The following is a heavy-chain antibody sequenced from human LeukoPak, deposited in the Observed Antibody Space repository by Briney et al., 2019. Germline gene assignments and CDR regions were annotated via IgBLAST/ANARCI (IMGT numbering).Heavy chain of an antibody. J-gene: IGHJ4*02. CDR2: VDPEDGET. D-gene: IGHD2-2*01. CDR1: GYTFTDYY. V-gene: IGHV1-69-2*01. Sequence: ASVKVSCKVSGYTFTDYYMHWVQQAPGKGLEWMGLVDPEDGETIYAEKFQGRVTITADTSTDTAYMELSRLRSEDTAVYYCATLDYPGYCSSTSCYFRYWGQGTLVTVSS. CDR3: ATLDYPGYCSSTSCYFRY.